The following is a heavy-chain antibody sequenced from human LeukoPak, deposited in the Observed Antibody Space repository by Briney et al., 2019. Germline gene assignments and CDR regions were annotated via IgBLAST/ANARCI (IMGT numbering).Heavy chain of an antibody. CDR1: GGSVSSGSYY. Sequence: SETLSLTCTVSGGSVSSGSYYWSWIRQPPGEGPEWIGWESYYNVSLRSRVTISVDRSKNQFSLKLSSVTAADTAVYYCARVGESYYGGRVFDYWGQGTLVTVSS. V-gene: IGHV4-30-2*01. J-gene: IGHJ4*02. D-gene: IGHD1-26*01. CDR3: ARVGESYYGGRVFDY. CDR2: ES.